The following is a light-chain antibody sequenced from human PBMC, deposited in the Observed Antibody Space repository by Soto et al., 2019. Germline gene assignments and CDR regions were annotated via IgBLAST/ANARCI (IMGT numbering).Light chain of an antibody. CDR1: PDVGRY. J-gene: IGKJ1*01. CDR3: QHYKNYPWT. CDR2: GAS. Sequence: AIRMTQSPSSLSASAGDRVAIACRASPDVGRYLAWYQQKPGQAPKLLIYGASTLQSGVPSRFSGGGSGTDFTLTISCLQSEDFATYYCQHYKNYPWTFGQETKVEIK. V-gene: IGKV1-8*01.